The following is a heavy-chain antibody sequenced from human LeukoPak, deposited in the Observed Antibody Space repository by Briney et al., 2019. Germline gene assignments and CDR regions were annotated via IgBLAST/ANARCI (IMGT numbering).Heavy chain of an antibody. V-gene: IGHV3-23*01. CDR2: ISGSGGNT. CDR3: ANPRGNYGAYAFDI. D-gene: IGHD4-17*01. Sequence: GGSLRLSCAASGLTFSSYAMNWVRQAPGKGLEWVSAISGSGGNTYYADSVRGRFTISRDNSKNTLYLQMNSLRAEDTAVYYCANPRGNYGAYAFDIWGQGTMVTVSS. J-gene: IGHJ3*02. CDR1: GLTFSSYA.